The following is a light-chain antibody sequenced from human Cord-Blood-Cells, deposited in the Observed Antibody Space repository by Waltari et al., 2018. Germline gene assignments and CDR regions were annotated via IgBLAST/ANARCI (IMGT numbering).Light chain of an antibody. CDR3: CSYAGSSYV. V-gene: IGLV2-23*02. CDR1: SSDVGSYNL. Sequence: QSALTQPASVSGSPGQSLTISCTGTSSDVGSYNLVSWYQQHPGKAPNLMIYEVSKRPSGVSNRFSGSKSGNTASLTISGLQAEDEADYYCCSYAGSSYVFGTGTKVTVL. J-gene: IGLJ1*01. CDR2: EVS.